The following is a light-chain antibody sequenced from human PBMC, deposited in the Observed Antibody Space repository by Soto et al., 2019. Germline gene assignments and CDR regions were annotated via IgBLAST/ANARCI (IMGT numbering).Light chain of an antibody. CDR2: AAS. CDR1: QGIKND. J-gene: IGKJ2*01. Sequence: AIQMTQSPSSLSASVGDRVTITCRASQGIKNDLAWYQQKPGKAPKLLIFAASSLQSGVPSRFSGSGSGTDFTLTISSLQPEAFATYYCHQYDNVPQTFGQGTKLEIK. CDR3: HQYDNVPQT. V-gene: IGKV1-6*01.